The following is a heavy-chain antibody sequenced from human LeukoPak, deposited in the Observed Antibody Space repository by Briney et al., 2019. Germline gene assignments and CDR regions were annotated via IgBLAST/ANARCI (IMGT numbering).Heavy chain of an antibody. CDR2: MYYSGST. Sequence: SETLSLTCTVSGDSLSIYYWSWIQQPPGKGLEWIGYMYYSGSTNYNPSLKSRVTISLDTPKNQFSLRLDSVTAADTAVYYCARGVAGYGPYDYWGQGTLVTVSS. V-gene: IGHV4-59*01. D-gene: IGHD5-12*01. J-gene: IGHJ4*02. CDR3: ARGVAGYGPYDY. CDR1: GDSLSIYY.